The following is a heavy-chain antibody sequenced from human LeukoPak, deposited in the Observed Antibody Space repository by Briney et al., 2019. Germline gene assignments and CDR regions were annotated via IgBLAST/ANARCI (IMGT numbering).Heavy chain of an antibody. CDR1: GFTFSTYP. CDR2: ISSSSTYL. Sequence: PGGSLRLSCEASGFTFSTYPLHWVRQAPGKGLEWVSSISSSSTYLYYADSVKGRFTISRDNAKNSLYLQMNSLRAEDTAVYYCARDLHYGPFDYWGQGTLVTVSS. V-gene: IGHV3-21*01. CDR3: ARDLHYGPFDY. J-gene: IGHJ4*02. D-gene: IGHD3-10*01.